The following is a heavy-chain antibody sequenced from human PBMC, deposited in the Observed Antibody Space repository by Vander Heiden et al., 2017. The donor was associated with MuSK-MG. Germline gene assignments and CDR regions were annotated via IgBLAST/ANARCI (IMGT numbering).Heavy chain of an antibody. CDR3: ARGKGVTGV. CDR1: GWSFSGYY. J-gene: IGHJ6*04. V-gene: IGHV4-34*01. Sequence: QVQLQQWGAGLLKPSETLSLTCAAYGWSFSGYYWSWIRQPPGKGLEWIGEINHSGSTNYNPSLKSRVTISVDTSKNQFSLKLSSVTAADTAVYYCARGKGVTGVWGKGTTVTVSS. CDR2: INHSGST. D-gene: IGHD3-10*01.